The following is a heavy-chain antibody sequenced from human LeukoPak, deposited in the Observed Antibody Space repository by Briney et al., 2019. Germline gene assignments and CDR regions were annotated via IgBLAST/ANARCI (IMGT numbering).Heavy chain of an antibody. V-gene: IGHV1-46*01. CDR1: GYTFTSNY. CDR3: ARDQEGFDY. J-gene: IGHJ4*02. Sequence: ASVKVSCKASGYTFTSNYIHWVRQAPGQGLEWMGMIYPGDGSTSYAQKFQGRVTVTRDTSTSTVHMELSGLRSEDTAVYYCARDQEGFDYWGQGTLVTVSS. CDR2: IYPGDGST.